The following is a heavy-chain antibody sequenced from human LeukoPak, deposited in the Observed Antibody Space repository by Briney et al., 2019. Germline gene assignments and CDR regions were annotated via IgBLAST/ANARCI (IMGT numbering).Heavy chain of an antibody. D-gene: IGHD3-22*01. V-gene: IGHV1-2*02. CDR3: VRVDYDSSGYQVDY. J-gene: IGHJ4*02. CDR1: GYTFTSYG. Sequence: ASVKVSCKASGYTFTSYGISWVRQAPGQGLEWMGWINPNSGGTNYAQKFQGRVTMTRDTSISTAYMELSRLRSDDTAVYYCVRVDYDSSGYQVDYWGQGTLVTVSS. CDR2: INPNSGGT.